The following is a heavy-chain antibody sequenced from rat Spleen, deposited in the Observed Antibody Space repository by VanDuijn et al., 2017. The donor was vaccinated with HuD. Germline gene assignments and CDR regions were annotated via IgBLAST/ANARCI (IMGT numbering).Heavy chain of an antibody. CDR2: ISTSGSRT. Sequence: EVQLVESGGGLVQPGRSLKLSCAASGFTFSNYYMAWVRQAPKKGLEWVATISTSGSRTYYPDSVKGRFTISRDNAKSSLYLQMNSLKSEDTATYYCARHRGTTGDYFDYWGQGVMVTVSS. CDR3: ARHRGTTGDYFDY. D-gene: IGHD4-3*01. CDR1: GFTFSNYY. J-gene: IGHJ2*01. V-gene: IGHV5-25*01.